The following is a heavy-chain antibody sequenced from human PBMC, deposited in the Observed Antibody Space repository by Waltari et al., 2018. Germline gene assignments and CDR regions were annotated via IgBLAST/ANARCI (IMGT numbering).Heavy chain of an antibody. D-gene: IGHD2-21*02. J-gene: IGHJ4*02. CDR2: VTRGGST. V-gene: IGHV4-34*01. CDR3: ARGGDCGGDCVLGH. CDR1: GGSCSAHY. Sequence: QVQLQQWGAGLLKPSETLSLTCTVSGGSCSAHYWPWIRQSPGKGPEWIGEVTRGGSTNYNPSVKSRVTISLDTSKNQFSLKMNSLTAADTAVYYCARGGDCGGDCVLGHWGQGTLVTVSS.